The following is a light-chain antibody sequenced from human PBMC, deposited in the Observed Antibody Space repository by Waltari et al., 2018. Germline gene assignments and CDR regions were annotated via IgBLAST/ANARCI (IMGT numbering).Light chain of an antibody. Sequence: EVVLTQSPGTLSLSPGERATLSSSASQIFSRSRLVWYQQKVGQATRLLIYAASYRATGIPDRFSGGGSGTDFSLIITRVEPEDVALYYCQQYGSSVMYTFGQGTKLEI. V-gene: IGKV3-20*01. CDR1: QIFSRSR. CDR2: AAS. CDR3: QQYGSSVMYT. J-gene: IGKJ2*01.